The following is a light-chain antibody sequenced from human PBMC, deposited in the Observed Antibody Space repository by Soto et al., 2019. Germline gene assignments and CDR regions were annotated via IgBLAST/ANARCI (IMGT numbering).Light chain of an antibody. Sequence: QSALAQPPSASGFPGQSVTISCTGTSSDVGYYDYVSWYQQHPGKAPKLVIYEVTKRPSGVPDRVSASKSGNTASLTVSGLRAEDEADYYCSSYAGSTNYVFGSGTKVTV. V-gene: IGLV2-8*01. CDR3: SSYAGSTNYV. CDR1: SSDVGYYDY. J-gene: IGLJ1*01. CDR2: EVT.